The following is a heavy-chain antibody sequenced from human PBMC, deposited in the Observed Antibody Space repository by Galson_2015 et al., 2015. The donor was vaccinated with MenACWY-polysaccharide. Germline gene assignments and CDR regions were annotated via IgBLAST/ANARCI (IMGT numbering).Heavy chain of an antibody. Sequence: SLRLSCAASGFNFSIYVMTWVRQAPGKGLEWVSAISSGSDTAYYTDSVKGRFTISRDNSKDTVHLQMDSLRAEDTAVYYCVKGEWADNWGQGTLVTVSS. D-gene: IGHD3-3*01. CDR2: ISSGSDTA. CDR3: VKGEWADN. CDR1: GFNFSIYV. J-gene: IGHJ4*02. V-gene: IGHV3-23*01.